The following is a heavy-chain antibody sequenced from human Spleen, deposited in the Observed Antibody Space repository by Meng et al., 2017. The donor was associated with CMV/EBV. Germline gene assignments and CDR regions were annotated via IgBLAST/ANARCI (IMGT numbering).Heavy chain of an antibody. CDR2: IYYSGST. CDR3: ARVMVPGYSGYVDYYYYYGMDV. Sequence: SETLSLTCTVSGGSISSGDYYWSWIRQPPGKGLEWIGYIYYSGSTYYNPSPKSRVTVSVDTSKNQFSLKLSSVTAADTAVYYCARVMVPGYSGYVDYYYYYGMDVWGQGTTVTVS. V-gene: IGHV4-30-4*08. D-gene: IGHD5-12*01. J-gene: IGHJ6*02. CDR1: GGSISSGDYY.